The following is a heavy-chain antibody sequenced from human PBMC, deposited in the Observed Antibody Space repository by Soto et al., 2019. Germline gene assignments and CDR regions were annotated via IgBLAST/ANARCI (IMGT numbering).Heavy chain of an antibody. CDR3: ARNNSGSYWSYYYYYGMDV. J-gene: IGHJ6*02. CDR2: IYYSGST. D-gene: IGHD1-26*01. V-gene: IGHV4-39*01. Sequence: PSDPLSLTCNVSGCPISSRSYHWGWIRQPPGKGLEWIGSIYYSGSTYYNPSLKSRVTISVDTSKNQFSLKLSSVTAADTAVYYCARNNSGSYWSYYYYYGMDVWGQGTTVT. CDR1: GCPISSRSYH.